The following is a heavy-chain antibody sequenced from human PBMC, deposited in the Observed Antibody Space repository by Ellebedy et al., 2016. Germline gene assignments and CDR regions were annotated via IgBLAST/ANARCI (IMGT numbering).Heavy chain of an antibody. Sequence: GESLKISCAASGFTLSSYGMHWVRQAPGKGLEWVAVIWYDGSNKYYADSVKGRFTISRDNSKNTLYLQMNSLRAEDTAVYYCAKDLGAMIVVAIFDYWGQGTLVTVSS. CDR3: AKDLGAMIVVAIFDY. J-gene: IGHJ4*02. D-gene: IGHD3-22*01. V-gene: IGHV3-33*06. CDR2: IWYDGSNK. CDR1: GFTLSSYG.